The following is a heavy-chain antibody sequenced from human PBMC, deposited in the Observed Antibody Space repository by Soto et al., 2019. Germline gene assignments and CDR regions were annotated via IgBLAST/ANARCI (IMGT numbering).Heavy chain of an antibody. D-gene: IGHD3-22*01. CDR1: GYTFTSYY. V-gene: IGHV1-46*01. CDR3: ARATFYYDSSGPATFDY. CDR2: INPSGGST. J-gene: IGHJ4*02. Sequence: ASVKVSCKASGYTFTSYYMHWVGQAPGQGLEWMGIINPSGGSTSYAQKFQGRVTMTRDTSTSTVYMEMSSLRSEDTAVYYCARATFYYDSSGPATFDYWGQGTPVTVSS.